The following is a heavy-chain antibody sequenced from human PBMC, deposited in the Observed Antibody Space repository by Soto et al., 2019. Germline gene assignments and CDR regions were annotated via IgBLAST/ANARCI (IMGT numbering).Heavy chain of an antibody. CDR3: AKDPFKFVVVPAAAEYFQH. D-gene: IGHD2-2*01. CDR2: ISGSGGST. CDR1: GFTFSSYA. V-gene: IGHV3-23*01. Sequence: GGSLRLSCAASGFTFSSYAMSWVRQAPGKGLEWVSAISGSGGSTYYADSVKGRFTISRDNSKNTLYLQMNSLRAEDTAVYYCAKDPFKFVVVPAAAEYFQHWGQGXLVTVSS. J-gene: IGHJ1*01.